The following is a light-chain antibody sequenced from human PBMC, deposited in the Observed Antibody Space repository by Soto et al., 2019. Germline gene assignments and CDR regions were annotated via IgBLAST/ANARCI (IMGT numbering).Light chain of an antibody. Sequence: QSALTQPASVSGSPGQSITISCTGTSSDVGGYNYVSWYQQHPGKAPKLIIYDVSNRPSGVSNRFSGSKSGNTASLTISGLQAEDEADYYCSSYTSSSIPVFGGGTKLTVL. V-gene: IGLV2-14*01. J-gene: IGLJ2*01. CDR1: SSDVGGYNY. CDR2: DVS. CDR3: SSYTSSSIPV.